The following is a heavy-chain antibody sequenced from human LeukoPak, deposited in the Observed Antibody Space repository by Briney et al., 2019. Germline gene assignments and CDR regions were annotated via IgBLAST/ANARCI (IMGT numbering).Heavy chain of an antibody. V-gene: IGHV3-48*01. CDR3: AREKLRFLEWPLNAFDI. Sequence: GGSLRLSCAASGFTFSSYSMNWVRQAPGKGLEWVSYISSSSSTLYYADSVKGRFTISRDNAKNSLYLQMNRLRAEDTAVYYCAREKLRFLEWPLNAFDIWGQGTMVTVSS. CDR2: ISSSSSTL. J-gene: IGHJ3*02. D-gene: IGHD3-3*01. CDR1: GFTFSSYS.